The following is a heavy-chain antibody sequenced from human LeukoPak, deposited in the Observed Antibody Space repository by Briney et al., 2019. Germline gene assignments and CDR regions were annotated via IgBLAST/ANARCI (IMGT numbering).Heavy chain of an antibody. CDR3: ARVSYYYDSSGYEYYFDY. D-gene: IGHD3-22*01. Sequence: PSETLSLTCTVSGGSISSGGYYWRWIRQHPGKGLEWIGYIYYSGSTYYNPSLKSRVTISVDTSKNQFSLKLSSVTAADTAVYYCARVSYYYDSSGYEYYFDYWGQGTLVTVSS. J-gene: IGHJ4*02. V-gene: IGHV4-31*03. CDR1: GGSISSGGYY. CDR2: IYYSGST.